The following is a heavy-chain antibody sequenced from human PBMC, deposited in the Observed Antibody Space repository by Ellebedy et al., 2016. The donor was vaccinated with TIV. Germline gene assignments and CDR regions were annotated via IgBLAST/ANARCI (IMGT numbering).Heavy chain of an antibody. J-gene: IGHJ4*02. Sequence: AASVKVSCKASGYSLTSNGISWVRQAPGQGLEWMGWIGAYNGNTNYAQKFQGRVTMTTDTSTSTVYMDLRSLRSDDTAVYFCARTSRYAYSSSCDYWGQGTLVTVSS. CDR3: ARTSRYAYSSSCDY. V-gene: IGHV1-18*01. CDR2: IGAYNGNT. D-gene: IGHD6-13*01. CDR1: GYSLTSNG.